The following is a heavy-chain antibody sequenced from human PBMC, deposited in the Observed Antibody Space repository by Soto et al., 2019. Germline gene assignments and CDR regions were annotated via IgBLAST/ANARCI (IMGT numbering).Heavy chain of an antibody. CDR1: GGSISSYY. CDR2: IYYSGST. Sequence: QVQLQESGPGLVKPSETLSLTCTVSGGSISSYYWSWIRQPPGKGLEWIGYIYYSGSTNYNPSLKSRVTISVDTSKTQFSLKLSSVTAADTAVYYCARLYGDYEGYFDLWGRGTLVTVSS. V-gene: IGHV4-59*08. CDR3: ARLYGDYEGYFDL. J-gene: IGHJ2*01. D-gene: IGHD4-17*01.